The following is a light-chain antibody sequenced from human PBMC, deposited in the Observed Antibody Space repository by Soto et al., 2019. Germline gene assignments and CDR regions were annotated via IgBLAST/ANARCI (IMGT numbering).Light chain of an antibody. J-gene: IGKJ1*01. CDR1: QSVSSN. V-gene: IGKV3-15*01. CDR2: GAS. Sequence: EIVMTQSPATLSVSPGERATLSCRASQSVSSNLAWYQQKPGQAPRLLMYGASTRATGIPDRFSGSGSGTDLTLTISSLQSEDFAVYYCQQHNNWPPWTFGQGTKVEIK. CDR3: QQHNNWPPWT.